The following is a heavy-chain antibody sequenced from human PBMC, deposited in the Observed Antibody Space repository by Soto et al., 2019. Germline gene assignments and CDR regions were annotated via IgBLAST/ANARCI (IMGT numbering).Heavy chain of an antibody. CDR3: AREPMITFGGVIARGGYFDY. V-gene: IGHV4-31*03. CDR2: IYYSGST. J-gene: IGHJ4*02. CDR1: GGSISSGGYY. D-gene: IGHD3-16*02. Sequence: SETLSLTCTVSGGSISSGGYYWSWIRQHPGKGLEWIGYIYYSGSTYYNPSLKSRVTISVDTSKTQFSLKLSSVTAADTAVYYCAREPMITFGGVIARGGYFDYWGQGTLVTVSS.